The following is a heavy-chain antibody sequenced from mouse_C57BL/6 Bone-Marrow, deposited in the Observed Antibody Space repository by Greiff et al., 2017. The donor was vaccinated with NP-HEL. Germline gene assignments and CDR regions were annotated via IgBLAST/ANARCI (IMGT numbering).Heavy chain of an antibody. CDR1: GFTFTDYY. CDR3: ARSKLSWFAY. J-gene: IGHJ3*01. D-gene: IGHD4-1*01. CDR2: IRNKANGYTT. V-gene: IGHV7-3*01. Sequence: EVKLMESGGGLVQPGGSLSLSCAASGFTFTDYYMSWVRQPPGKALEWLGFIRNKANGYTTEYSASVKGRFTISRDNSQCILYLQMNALRAEDSATYYCARSKLSWFAYWGQGTLVTVSA.